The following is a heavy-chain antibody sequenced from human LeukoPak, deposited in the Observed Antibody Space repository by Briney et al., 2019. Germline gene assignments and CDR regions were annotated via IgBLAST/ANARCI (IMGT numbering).Heavy chain of an antibody. CDR3: ARSLNDLWTTSFNY. D-gene: IGHD3-3*01. CDR2: IYHSGST. J-gene: IGHJ4*02. V-gene: IGHV4-38-2*02. CDR1: GYSISSGYY. Sequence: SETLSLTCTVSGYSISSGYYWAWFRQPPRKALAWFGSIYHSGSTYYNPSLKSRVTISVDTPKNQFSLKLSSVTAADTAVYYCARSLNDLWTTSFNYWGQGTLVTVSS.